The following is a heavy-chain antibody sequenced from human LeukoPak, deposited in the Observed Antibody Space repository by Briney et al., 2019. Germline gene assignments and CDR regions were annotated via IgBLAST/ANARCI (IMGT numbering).Heavy chain of an antibody. CDR2: ISYDGTNK. J-gene: IGHJ4*02. CDR1: GFTFSSYG. Sequence: GGALRVSCAACGFTFSSYGMHGVRQAPGKGLDWVAVISYDGTNKYYADSVRGRFTISRDNSKNTLYLQMDSLRTEDTAVYYCARVELYASGWYGSIDYWGQGTLVAASS. V-gene: IGHV3-30*03. CDR3: ARVELYASGWYGSIDY. D-gene: IGHD6-19*01.